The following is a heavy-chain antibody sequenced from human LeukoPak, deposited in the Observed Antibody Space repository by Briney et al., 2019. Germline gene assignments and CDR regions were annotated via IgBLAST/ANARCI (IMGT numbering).Heavy chain of an antibody. CDR3: AREAIAVAAGYFDY. Sequence: GGSLRLSCAASGFTFSSHGMHWVRQAPGKGLEWVAVISYDGSNKYYADSVKGRFTISRDNSKNTLYLQMNSLRAEDTAVYYCAREAIAVAAGYFDYWGQGTLVTVSS. CDR1: GFTFSSHG. J-gene: IGHJ4*02. CDR2: ISYDGSNK. V-gene: IGHV3-30*03. D-gene: IGHD6-19*01.